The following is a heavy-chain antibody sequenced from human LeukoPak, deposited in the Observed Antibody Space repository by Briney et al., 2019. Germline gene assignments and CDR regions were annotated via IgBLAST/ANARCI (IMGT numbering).Heavy chain of an antibody. CDR1: GYTFTGYY. Sequence: ASVKVSCKASGYTFTGYYMHWVRQAPGQGLEWMGWINPNSGGTNYAQKFQGRVTLTRDTSLSTAYMELSRLRSDDTAVYYSARRSVDIVVVPAAIGYIDVKGKAITVTVSS. J-gene: IGHJ6*03. CDR3: ARRSVDIVVVPAAIGYIDV. V-gene: IGHV1-2*02. CDR2: INPNSGGT. D-gene: IGHD2-2*02.